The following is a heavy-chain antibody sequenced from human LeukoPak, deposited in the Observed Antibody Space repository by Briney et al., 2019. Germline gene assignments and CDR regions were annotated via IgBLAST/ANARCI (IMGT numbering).Heavy chain of an antibody. V-gene: IGHV3-20*04. CDR3: ARIKPREGTYIAARPYWFDP. Sequence: PGGSLRLSCAASGFTFDDYGMSWVRQAPGKGLEGVSGINWNGGSTGYADSVKGRFTISRDNAKNSLYLQMNSPRAEDTALYYCARIKPREGTYIAARPYWFDPWGQGTLVTVSS. J-gene: IGHJ5*02. CDR1: GFTFDDYG. D-gene: IGHD6-6*01. CDR2: INWNGGST.